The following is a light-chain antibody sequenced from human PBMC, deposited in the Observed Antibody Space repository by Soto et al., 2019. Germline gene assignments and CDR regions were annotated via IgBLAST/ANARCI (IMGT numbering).Light chain of an antibody. CDR2: RTS. J-gene: IGKJ3*01. CDR3: QQYDNWGT. V-gene: IGKV3-15*01. Sequence: EIVMMQSPAILSVSPGERATLSCRTSQSVSGELAWYQQKPGQAPRLLIYRTSIRATGVPARFSGSGSGTDFTLTISSLQSEDFAVYYCQQYDNWGTFGPGTKVDIK. CDR1: QSVSGE.